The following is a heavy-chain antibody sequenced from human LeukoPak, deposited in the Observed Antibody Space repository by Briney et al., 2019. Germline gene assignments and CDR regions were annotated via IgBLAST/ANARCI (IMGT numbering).Heavy chain of an antibody. CDR3: ARASAGILDY. CDR1: GFTVSSNY. V-gene: IGHV3-53*01. J-gene: IGHJ4*02. CDR2: IYSGGST. Sequence: GGSLRLSCAASGFTVSSNYMSWVRQAPGKGLEWVSVIYSGGSTYYADSVKGRFTISRDNSKNTLYLKMNSLRAEDTAVYYCARASAGILDYWGQGTLVTVSS. D-gene: IGHD2/OR15-2a*01.